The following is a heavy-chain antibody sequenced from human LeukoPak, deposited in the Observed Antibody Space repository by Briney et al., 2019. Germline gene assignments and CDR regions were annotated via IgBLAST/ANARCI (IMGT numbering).Heavy chain of an antibody. Sequence: PGGSLRLSCAASGFTFSSYGMHWVRQAPGKGLEGVAVISYDGSNKYYADSVKGRFTISRDNSKNTLYLQMNSLRAEDKDVYYCAKGGYYYDSSGYYYHDYWGQGTLVTVSS. CDR3: AKGGYYYDSSGYYYHDY. J-gene: IGHJ4*02. D-gene: IGHD3-22*01. CDR2: ISYDGSNK. CDR1: GFTFSSYG. V-gene: IGHV3-30*18.